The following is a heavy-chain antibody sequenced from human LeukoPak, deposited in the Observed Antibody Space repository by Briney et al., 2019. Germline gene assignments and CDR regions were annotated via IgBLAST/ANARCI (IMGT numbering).Heavy chain of an antibody. CDR2: ISVSGSQT. V-gene: IGHV3-23*01. J-gene: IGHJ4*02. CDR3: GKGTPPPVY. Sequence: GGSLRLSCVASGFTFSAYAVGWVRRAPGMGLEWVSSISVSGSQTDYADSVKGRFTISRDNSKSTFYLQMNSLRAEDTAVYYCGKGTPPPVYWGPGTLVTVSS. CDR1: GFTFSAYA. D-gene: IGHD1-14*01.